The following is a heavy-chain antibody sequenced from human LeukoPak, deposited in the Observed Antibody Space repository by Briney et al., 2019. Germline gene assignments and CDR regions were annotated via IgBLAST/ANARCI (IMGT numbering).Heavy chain of an antibody. D-gene: IGHD6-13*01. CDR1: GGSISSHY. CDR2: IYYNGST. V-gene: IGHV4-59*11. Sequence: SETLSLTCTISGGSISSHYWSWIRQPPGKGLEWIGYIYYNGSTNYNPSLKGRVTISVDTSKNQFSLKLRYVTAADTAVYYCARPAAAAGTSAFAIWSQGTMVTVSS. CDR3: ARPAAAAGTSAFAI. J-gene: IGHJ3*02.